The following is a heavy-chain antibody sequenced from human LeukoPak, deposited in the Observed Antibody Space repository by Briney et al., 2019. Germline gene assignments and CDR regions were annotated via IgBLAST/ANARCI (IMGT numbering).Heavy chain of an antibody. CDR2: ISAYNGNT. V-gene: IGHV1-18*01. CDR3: ARLAHYDSSGYYSDY. D-gene: IGHD3-22*01. Sequence: ASVKASCKASGYTFTSYGISWVRQAPGQGLEWMGWISAYNGNTNYAQKLQGRVTMTTDTSTSTAYMELRSLRSDDTAVYYCARLAHYDSSGYYSDYWGQGTLVTVSS. J-gene: IGHJ4*02. CDR1: GYTFTSYG.